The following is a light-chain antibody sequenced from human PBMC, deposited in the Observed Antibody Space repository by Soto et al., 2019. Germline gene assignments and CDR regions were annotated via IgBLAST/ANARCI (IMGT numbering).Light chain of an antibody. J-gene: IGLJ1*01. CDR2: EVS. CDR3: SSYTSSSTFLV. Sequence: QSALTQPASVSGSPGQSITIPCIGTNNDIGVYIYVSWYQQHPGKAPKLVIYEVSNRPSGVSSRFSGSKSGNTASLTISGLQADEEADYYCSSYTSSSTFLVFGTGTKVTVL. CDR1: NNDIGVYIY. V-gene: IGLV2-14*01.